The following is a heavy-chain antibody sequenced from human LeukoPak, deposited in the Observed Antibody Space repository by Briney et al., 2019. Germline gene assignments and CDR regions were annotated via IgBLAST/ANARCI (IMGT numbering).Heavy chain of an antibody. CDR3: ARDYTLTVGTTTYFQH. J-gene: IGHJ1*01. CDR2: ISTNTGNP. V-gene: IGHV7-4-1*02. CDR1: GYIFDIYA. D-gene: IGHD1-26*01. Sequence: ASVKVSCKASGYIFDIYAIIWVRQAPGQGLEFMGWISTNTGNPTYAQGFTGRFVFSLDTSVSTAYLQISSLKAEDSAVYYCARDYTLTVGTTTYFQHWSQGTLVTVSS.